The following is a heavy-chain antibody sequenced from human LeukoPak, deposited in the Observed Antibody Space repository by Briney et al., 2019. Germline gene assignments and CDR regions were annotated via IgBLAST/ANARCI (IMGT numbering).Heavy chain of an antibody. CDR1: GGSISSGSYY. V-gene: IGHV4-61*02. J-gene: IGHJ6*03. CDR3: AREGYCSSTSCDAEYYYYYYMDV. D-gene: IGHD2-2*01. CDR2: IYTSGSI. Sequence: SSETLSLTCTVSGGSISSGSYYWSWIRQPAGKGLEWIGRIYTSGSINYNPSLKSRVTISVDTSKDQFSLKLSSVTAADTAVYYCAREGYCSSTSCDAEYYYYYYMDVWGKGTTVTVSS.